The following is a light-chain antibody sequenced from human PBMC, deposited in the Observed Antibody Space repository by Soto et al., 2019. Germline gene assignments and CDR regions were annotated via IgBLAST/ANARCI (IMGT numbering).Light chain of an antibody. J-gene: IGLJ1*01. CDR1: SSDVGSYNL. CDR3: CSYAGSIPYV. Sequence: QSALTQPASVSGSPGQSITISCTGTSSDVGSYNLVSWYQQHPGKAPKLMIYEGSKRPSGVSGRFSGSKSGNTASLTISGLQAGDEADYYCCSYAGSIPYVFGTGTKVTVL. V-gene: IGLV2-23*01. CDR2: EGS.